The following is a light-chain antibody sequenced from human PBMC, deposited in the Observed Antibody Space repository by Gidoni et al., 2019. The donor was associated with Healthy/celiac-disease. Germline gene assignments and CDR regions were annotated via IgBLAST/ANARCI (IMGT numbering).Light chain of an antibody. V-gene: IGKV3-11*01. CDR1: QSVSSY. CDR2: DAS. J-gene: IGKJ4*01. CDR3: QQRSNWLT. Sequence: DIVLTQSPATLSLSPGVRATLSCRASQSVSSYLAWYQQKPGQAPRLLIYDASNRATGIPARFSGSGSGTDFTLTISSLEPEDFAVYYCQQRSNWLTFGGGTKVEIK.